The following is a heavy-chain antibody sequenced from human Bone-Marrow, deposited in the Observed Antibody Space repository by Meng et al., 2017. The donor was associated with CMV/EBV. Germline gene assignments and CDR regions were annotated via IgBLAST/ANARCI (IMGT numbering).Heavy chain of an antibody. CDR2: TYYRSKWYN. V-gene: IGHV6-1*01. CDR1: GDSVSSNSAA. CDR3: ARDQYCSGGSCYRDRSFDY. D-gene: IGHD2-15*01. J-gene: IGHJ4*02. Sequence: SETLSLTCAISGDSVSSNSAAWHWIRQSPSRGLEWLGRTYYRSKWYNDYAVSVKSRITINPDTSKNQFSLQLNSVTPEDTAVYYCARDQYCSGGSCYRDRSFDYWGQGILVTVSS.